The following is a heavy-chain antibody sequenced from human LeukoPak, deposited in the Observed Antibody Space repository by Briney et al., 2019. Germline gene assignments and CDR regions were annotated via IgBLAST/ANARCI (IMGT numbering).Heavy chain of an antibody. J-gene: IGHJ6*04. Sequence: SETLSLTCTVSGGSISSYYWSWIRQPPGKGLEWIGYIYYSGSTNYNPSLKSRVTISVDTSKNQFSLKLSSVTAADTAVYYCASSQGVPAADYYYYGMDVWGKGTTVTVSS. D-gene: IGHD2-2*01. CDR1: GGSISSYY. CDR2: IYYSGST. CDR3: ASSQGVPAADYYYYGMDV. V-gene: IGHV4-59*01.